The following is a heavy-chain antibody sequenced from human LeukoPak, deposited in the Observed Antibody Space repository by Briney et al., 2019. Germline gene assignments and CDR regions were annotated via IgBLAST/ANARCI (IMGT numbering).Heavy chain of an antibody. V-gene: IGHV1-2*02. Sequence: ASVKVSCKASGYTFTSYYMHWVRQAPGHGLEWMGWMNPDSGATNYAQKFQGRVTLTRDTSINTGYMELTGLTSDDTAVYYCARRDFADQLDSWGQGSLVIVSS. D-gene: IGHD2-2*01. J-gene: IGHJ4*02. CDR3: ARRDFADQLDS. CDR1: GYTFTSYY. CDR2: MNPDSGAT.